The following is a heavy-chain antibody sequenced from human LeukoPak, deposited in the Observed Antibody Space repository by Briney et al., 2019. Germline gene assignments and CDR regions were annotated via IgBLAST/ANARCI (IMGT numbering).Heavy chain of an antibody. D-gene: IGHD3-22*01. J-gene: IGHJ3*02. CDR1: GGSISSYY. CDR3: ARAPFGSYDSSGYYYGRDAFDI. CDR2: IYYSGST. V-gene: IGHV4-59*01. Sequence: SETLSLTCTVSGGSISSYYWSWIRQPPGKGLEWIGYIYYSGSTNYNPSLKSRVTISVDTSKNQFSLELSSVTAADTAVYYCARAPFGSYDSSGYYYGRDAFDIWGQGTMVTVSS.